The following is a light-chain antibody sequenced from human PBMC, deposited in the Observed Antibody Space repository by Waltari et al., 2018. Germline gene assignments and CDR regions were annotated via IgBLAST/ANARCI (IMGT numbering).Light chain of an antibody. CDR1: QSLRHTDGYNY. J-gene: IGKJ4*01. Sequence: EIVMTQSPLSLPVTPGEPASISCRSSQSLRHTDGYNYLAWYLQKAGQSPQLLIYLASHRASGVPDRFSGSGSGTDFTLKISRVEAEDVGVYYCMQAVQDLSFGGGTKVEI. CDR2: LAS. CDR3: MQAVQDLS. V-gene: IGKV2-28*01.